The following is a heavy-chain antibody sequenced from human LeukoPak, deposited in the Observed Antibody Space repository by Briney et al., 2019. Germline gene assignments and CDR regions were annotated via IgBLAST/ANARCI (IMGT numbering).Heavy chain of an antibody. CDR3: AKVFSGTGTTGGFHAFDI. V-gene: IGHV3-48*04. J-gene: IGHJ3*02. CDR1: GFTFTGHN. CDR2: VSISSGTI. D-gene: IGHD1-7*01. Sequence: PGGSLRLSCAASGFTFTGHNMNWVRQAPGKGLEWVSFVSISSGTIYYADSVKGRFSISRDNAKSSLDLQMNSLRAEDTAVYYCAKVFSGTGTTGGFHAFDIWGQGTMVTVSS.